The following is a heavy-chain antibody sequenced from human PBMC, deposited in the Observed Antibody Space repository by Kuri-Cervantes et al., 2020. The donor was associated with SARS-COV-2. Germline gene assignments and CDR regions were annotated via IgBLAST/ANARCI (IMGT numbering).Heavy chain of an antibody. CDR2: IYHSGST. V-gene: IGHV4-38-2*01. Sequence: ESLKISCAASGFTFSSYSMNWVRQPPGKGLEWIGSIYHSGSTYYNPSLKSRVTISVDTSKNQFSLKLSSVTAADTAVYYCARHTITGPFDYWGQGTLVTVSS. CDR1: GFTFSSYS. D-gene: IGHD1-20*01. CDR3: ARHTITGPFDY. J-gene: IGHJ4*02.